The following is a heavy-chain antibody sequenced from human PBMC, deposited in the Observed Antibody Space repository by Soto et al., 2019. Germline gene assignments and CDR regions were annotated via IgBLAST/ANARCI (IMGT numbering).Heavy chain of an antibody. CDR2: ITPVFGTA. J-gene: IGHJ4*02. CDR1: GGTFSSYA. D-gene: IGHD3-22*01. CDR3: ARGVHYDSSGYYYFY. Sequence: GASVKVSCKASGGTFSSYAIDWVRQAPGQGLEWMGGITPVFGTANYAQKFQGRITITADESTSTAYMELRSLRSEDTAVYYCARGVHYDSSGYYYFYWGQGTLVTVS. V-gene: IGHV1-69*13.